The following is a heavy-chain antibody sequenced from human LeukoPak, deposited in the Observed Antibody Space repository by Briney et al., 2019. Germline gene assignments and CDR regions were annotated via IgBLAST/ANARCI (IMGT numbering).Heavy chain of an antibody. V-gene: IGHV1-2*02. D-gene: IGHD1-14*01. CDR3: ARGAGWGSVSEFDY. CDR1: GYTFTGYY. Sequence: ASVKVSCKASGYTFTGYYMHWVRQAPGQGLEWMGWINPNSGGTNYAQKFQGRVTMTRDTSISTAYMELSRLRSDDTAVYYCARGAGWGSVSEFDYWGQGTLVTVSS. J-gene: IGHJ4*02. CDR2: INPNSGGT.